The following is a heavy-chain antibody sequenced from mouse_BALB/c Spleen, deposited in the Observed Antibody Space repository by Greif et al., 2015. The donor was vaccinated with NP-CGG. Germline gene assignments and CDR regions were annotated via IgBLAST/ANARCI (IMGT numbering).Heavy chain of an antibody. Sequence: QVQLQQSGSVLVRPGASVKPSCKASGYTFTSSWMHWAKQRPGQGLEWIGEIHPNSGNTNYNEKFKGKATLTVDTSSSTAYVDLSSLTSEDSAVYYCARDWYFDYWGQGTTFTVSS. D-gene: IGHD4-1*01. CDR1: GYTFTSSW. V-gene: IGHV1S130*01. CDR2: IHPNSGNT. CDR3: ARDWYFDY. J-gene: IGHJ2*01.